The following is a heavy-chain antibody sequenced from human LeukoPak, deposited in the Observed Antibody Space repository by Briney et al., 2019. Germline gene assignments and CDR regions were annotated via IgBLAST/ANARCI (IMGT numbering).Heavy chain of an antibody. CDR2: ISYNGGST. CDR1: GFTFSNYG. CDR3: AREVSAQAIHGFDP. D-gene: IGHD2-21*01. Sequence: GGSLRLSCAASGFTFSNYGMRWVRQAPGKGLEWVSSISYNGGSTDYADSVQGRLTISRDNSKNTLYLQMNNLRAEDTAVYYCAREVSAQAIHGFDPWGQGTLVTVSS. J-gene: IGHJ5*02. V-gene: IGHV3-23*01.